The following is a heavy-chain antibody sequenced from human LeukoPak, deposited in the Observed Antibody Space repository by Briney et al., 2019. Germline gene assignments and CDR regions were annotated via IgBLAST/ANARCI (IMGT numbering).Heavy chain of an antibody. CDR3: ARVLGGYCSGGSCYSPYFDY. V-gene: IGHV4-59*12. J-gene: IGHJ4*02. Sequence: SETLSLTCTVSGGSISSYYWSWIRQPPGKGLEWIGYIYYSGSTNYNPSLKSRVTISVDTSKNQFSLKLSSVTAADTAVYYCARVLGGYCSGGSCYSPYFDYWGQGTLVTASS. D-gene: IGHD2-15*01. CDR2: IYYSGST. CDR1: GGSISSYY.